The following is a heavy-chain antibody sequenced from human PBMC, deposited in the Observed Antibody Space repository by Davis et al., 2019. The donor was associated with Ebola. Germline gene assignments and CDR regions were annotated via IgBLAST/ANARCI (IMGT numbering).Heavy chain of an antibody. CDR3: THSSGYNNADY. J-gene: IGHJ4*02. CDR2: IRSKANSYAT. Sequence: GESLKISCAASGFTFSGSAMHWVRQASGKGLEWVGRIRSKANSYATAYAASVKGRFTISRDDSKNTAYLQMNSLKTEDTAVYYCTHSSGYNNADYWGQGTLATVSS. D-gene: IGHD3-22*01. CDR1: GFTFSGSA. V-gene: IGHV3-73*01.